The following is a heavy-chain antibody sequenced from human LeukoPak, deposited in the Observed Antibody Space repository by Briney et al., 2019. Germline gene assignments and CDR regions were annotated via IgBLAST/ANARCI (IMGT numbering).Heavy chain of an antibody. CDR2: IYPGDSGT. D-gene: IGHD6-13*01. J-gene: IGHJ4*02. CDR3: ARSLSSSWFRFDY. CDR1: GYSFRNYW. V-gene: IGHV5-51*01. Sequence: GESLKISFKGSGYSFRNYWIGWVRQMPGKGLEWMGIIYPGDSGTRYSPSFQGQVTISADKSISTAYLQWSSLKASDTAMYYCARSLSSSWFRFDYWGQGTLVTVSS.